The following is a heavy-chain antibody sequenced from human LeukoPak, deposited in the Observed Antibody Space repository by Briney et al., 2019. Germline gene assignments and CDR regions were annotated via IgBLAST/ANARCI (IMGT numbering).Heavy chain of an antibody. D-gene: IGHD4-17*01. J-gene: IGHJ4*02. V-gene: IGHV1-2*02. CDR3: ARSVTKNSFDY. CDR2: IKPNSGGT. Sequence: ASVNVSCKAFGYPFTAYYIHWVRRAPGQGPERMGLIKPNSGGTNYAQKFQGRATMTRDTSISTAYMELTGLRSDDTAMYYCARSVTKNSFDYWGQGTLVTVSS. CDR1: GYPFTAYY.